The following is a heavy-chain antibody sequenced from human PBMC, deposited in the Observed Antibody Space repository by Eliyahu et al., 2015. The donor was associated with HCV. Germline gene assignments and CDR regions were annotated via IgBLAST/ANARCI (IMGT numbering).Heavy chain of an antibody. CDR1: GFSXSTXGVG. Sequence: QITLKESGPTLVKPTQTLTLTCTFSGFSXSTXGVGXGWIRQPPGEALEWLALFFWDDDKRYSPSLRSRLAITKDTSKNQVVLTMTNMGPVDTATYYCAHSLRGPDCSGGSCYSFDYWGRGTLVTVSS. J-gene: IGHJ4*02. D-gene: IGHD2-15*01. V-gene: IGHV2-5*02. CDR3: AHSLRGPDCSGGSCYSFDY. CDR2: FFWDDDK.